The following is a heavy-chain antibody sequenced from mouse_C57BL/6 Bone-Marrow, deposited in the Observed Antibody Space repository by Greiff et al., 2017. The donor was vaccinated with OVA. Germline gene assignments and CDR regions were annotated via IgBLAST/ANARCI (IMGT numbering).Heavy chain of an antibody. V-gene: IGHV5-17*01. CDR3: ARSDCDYLDY. CDR1: GFTFSDYG. CDR2: ISSGSSTI. Sequence: EVKLVESGGGLVKPGGSLKLSCAASGFTFSDYGMHWVRQAPEKGLEWVAYISSGSSTIYYADTVKGRFTISRDNAKNTLFLQMTSLRSENTAMYYCARSDCDYLDYWGQGTTLTVSS. J-gene: IGHJ2*01. D-gene: IGHD2-4*01.